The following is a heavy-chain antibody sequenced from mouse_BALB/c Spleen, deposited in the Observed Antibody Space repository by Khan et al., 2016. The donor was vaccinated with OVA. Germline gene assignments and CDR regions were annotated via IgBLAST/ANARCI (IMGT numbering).Heavy chain of an antibody. V-gene: IGHV2-4-1*01. CDR1: GFSLTTYG. J-gene: IGHJ3*01. Sequence: QVQLKQSGPGLVQPSQSLSITCTVSGFSLTTYGVHWVRQSPGKGLEWLGLIWSGGNTDYNAAFISRLSISKDNSKSQGFVKMNSLQADETAIYYCARNSFLYYLTYLGQGTLVTVSA. CDR2: IWSGGNT. CDR3: ARNSFLYYLTY. D-gene: IGHD1-1*01.